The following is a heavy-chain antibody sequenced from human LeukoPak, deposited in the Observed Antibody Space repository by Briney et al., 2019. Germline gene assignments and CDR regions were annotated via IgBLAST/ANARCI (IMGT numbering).Heavy chain of an antibody. CDR3: AKEKIGMVV. CDR1: GFTFDDYA. Sequence: GGSLRLSCAASGFTFDDYAMHWVRQAPGKGLEWVSGISWNSGSIGYADSVKGRFTISRDNAKNSLYLQMNSLRAEDTALYYCAKEKIGMVVWGQGTTVTVSS. V-gene: IGHV3-9*01. CDR2: ISWNSGSI. J-gene: IGHJ6*02.